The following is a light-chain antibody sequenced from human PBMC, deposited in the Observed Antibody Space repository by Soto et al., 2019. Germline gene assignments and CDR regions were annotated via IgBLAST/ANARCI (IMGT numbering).Light chain of an antibody. J-gene: IGLJ2*01. Sequence: QSVLTQPASVSGSPGQSITISCTGTSSDVGGHKYVSWYQQHPDEAPKVLIFEVSNRPSGISNRFSGSKSGNTASLTISGLQAEDEADYYCSSYTSSTTSVVFGGGTKVTVL. CDR2: EVS. CDR3: SSYTSSTTSVV. CDR1: SSDVGGHKY. V-gene: IGLV2-14*01.